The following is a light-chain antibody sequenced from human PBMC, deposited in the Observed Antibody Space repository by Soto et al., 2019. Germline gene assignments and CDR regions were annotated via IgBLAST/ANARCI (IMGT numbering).Light chain of an antibody. J-gene: IGKJ4*01. CDR1: QSVLYSSKNKNY. V-gene: IGKV4-1*01. CDR3: QQYYTTPLT. Sequence: DIVMTQSADSLAVSLGERATINCKSSQSVLYSSKNKNYLAWYQQKPGQPPKLLVYWASTRESGVPDRFSGSGSGTDFTLTISSLQAEDVALYYCQQYYTTPLTFGGGTKVDIK. CDR2: WAS.